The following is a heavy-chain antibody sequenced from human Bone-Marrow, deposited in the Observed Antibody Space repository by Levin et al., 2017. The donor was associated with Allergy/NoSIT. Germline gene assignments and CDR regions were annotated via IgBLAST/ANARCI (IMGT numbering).Heavy chain of an antibody. CDR1: GFTFSSYA. D-gene: IGHD3-16*01. Sequence: GESLKISCAASGFTFSSYAMHWVRQAPGKGLEWVAVISYDGSNKYYADSVKGRFTISRDNSKNTLYLQMNSLRAEDTAVYYCARDPNKPGLIYFDYWGQGTLVTVSS. CDR3: ARDPNKPGLIYFDY. CDR2: ISYDGSNK. J-gene: IGHJ4*02. V-gene: IGHV3-30*04.